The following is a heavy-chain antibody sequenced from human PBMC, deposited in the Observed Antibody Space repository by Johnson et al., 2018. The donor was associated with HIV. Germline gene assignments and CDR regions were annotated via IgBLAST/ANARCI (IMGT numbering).Heavy chain of an antibody. CDR2: IYSGGST. V-gene: IGHV3-66*01. Sequence: EVQLVESGGGLVQPGGSLRLSCAASGFTVSSNYMSWVRQAPGKGLEWVSVIYSGGSTYYADSVESSVTITRDNSKNTLYLRMNSLRAEDTAVYYCAWIDYSNYEEAFDIWGQGTMVTVSS. CDR3: AWIDYSNYEEAFDI. J-gene: IGHJ3*02. D-gene: IGHD4-11*01. CDR1: GFTVSSNY.